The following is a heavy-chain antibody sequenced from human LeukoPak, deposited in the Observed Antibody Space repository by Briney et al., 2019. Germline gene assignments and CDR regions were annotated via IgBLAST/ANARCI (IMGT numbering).Heavy chain of an antibody. CDR2: IIPILGVA. J-gene: IGHJ4*02. Sequence: SVKVSCKASGGTFSSYAISWVRQAPGQGLEWMGGIIPILGVANYAHNFQGRVTITADKSTGTAYMELSSLRFEDTAVYYCARGNYDSSGYHFDYWGQGSLVTVSS. D-gene: IGHD3-22*01. CDR1: GGTFSSYA. V-gene: IGHV1-69*10. CDR3: ARGNYDSSGYHFDY.